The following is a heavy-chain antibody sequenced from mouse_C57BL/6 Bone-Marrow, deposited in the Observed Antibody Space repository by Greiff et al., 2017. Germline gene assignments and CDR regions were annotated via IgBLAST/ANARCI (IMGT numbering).Heavy chain of an antibody. V-gene: IGHV5-17*01. J-gene: IGHJ2*01. CDR1: GFTFSDYG. CDR3: ARENYFDY. CDR2: ISSGSSNI. Sequence: DVMLVESGGGLVKPGGSLKLSCAASGFTFSDYGMHWVRQAPEKGLEWVAYISSGSSNIYYADTVKGRFTISRDNAKNTLFLQMTSPRSEDTAMYYFARENYFDYWGQGTTLTVSS.